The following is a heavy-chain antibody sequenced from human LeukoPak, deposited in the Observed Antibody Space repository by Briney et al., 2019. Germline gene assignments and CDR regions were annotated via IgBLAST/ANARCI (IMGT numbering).Heavy chain of an antibody. Sequence: PGGSLRLSCAPSGFTFSRYGMNWVRQAPGKGLEWVAIISNDGSRKYYAHSVEGRFTISRDNSKNTLYLQMDSLRAEDSAVYYCARDRAWNCFDGWGQRTLVTVSS. J-gene: IGHJ4*02. D-gene: IGHD3-3*01. CDR2: ISNDGSRK. CDR3: ARDRAWNCFDG. V-gene: IGHV3-30*03. CDR1: GFTFSRYG.